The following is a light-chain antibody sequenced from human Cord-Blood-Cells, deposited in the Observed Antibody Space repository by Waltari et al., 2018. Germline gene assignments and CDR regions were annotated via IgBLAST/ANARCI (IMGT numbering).Light chain of an antibody. Sequence: QSALTQPASVSGSPGQSITISCTGTSSAVGSYNLVSWYQPHPGKAPKLMIYEGSKPPSGVSKPFSGSKSVNTASLTISGLQAEDEADYYCCSYAGSSTVFGTGTKVTVL. CDR1: SSAVGSYNL. J-gene: IGLJ1*01. CDR3: CSYAGSSTV. V-gene: IGLV2-23*03. CDR2: EGS.